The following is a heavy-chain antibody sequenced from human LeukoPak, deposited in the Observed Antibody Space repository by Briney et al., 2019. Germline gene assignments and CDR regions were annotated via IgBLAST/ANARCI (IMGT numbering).Heavy chain of an antibody. CDR1: GATFSKNA. J-gene: IGHJ6*02. CDR3: VRIQAVGVPVAIDTYYSYGMDV. V-gene: IGHV1-69*04. D-gene: IGHD2-2*02. CDR2: FIPNVGIP. Sequence: GSSVKVSCKASGATFSKNAISWVRQAPGQGLEWMGRFIPNVGIPTYAQKFQGRITIIADTSTNTAYMELSSLTSEDTAVYYCVRIQAVGVPVAIDTYYSYGMDVWGQGTTVTVS.